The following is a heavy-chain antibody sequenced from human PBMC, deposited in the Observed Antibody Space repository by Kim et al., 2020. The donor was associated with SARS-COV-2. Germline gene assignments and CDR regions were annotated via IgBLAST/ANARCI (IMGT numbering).Heavy chain of an antibody. CDR3: TTDYGGNSGYYYYGMDV. CDR2: IKSKTDGGTT. J-gene: IGHJ6*02. D-gene: IGHD4-17*01. Sequence: GGSLRLSCAASGFTFSNAWMSWVRQAPGKGLEWVGRIKSKTDGGTTDYAAPVKGRFTISRDDSKNTLYLQMNSLKTEDTAVYYCTTDYGGNSGYYYYGMDVWGQGTTVTVSS. CDR1: GFTFSNAW. V-gene: IGHV3-15*01.